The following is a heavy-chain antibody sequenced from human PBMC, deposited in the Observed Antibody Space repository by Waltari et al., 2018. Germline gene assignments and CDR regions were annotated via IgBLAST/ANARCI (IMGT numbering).Heavy chain of an antibody. CDR3: ARVLYCSGGSCYWAFDP. CDR1: GYPFTGYY. V-gene: IGHV1-2*02. D-gene: IGHD2-15*01. Sequence: ASVKVSCKASGYPFTGYYMHWVRQAPGQGLEWMGWINPNSGGTNYAQKFQGRVTMTRDTSISTAYMELSKLRSDDTAVYYCARVLYCSGGSCYWAFDPWGQGTLVTVSS. J-gene: IGHJ5*02. CDR2: INPNSGGT.